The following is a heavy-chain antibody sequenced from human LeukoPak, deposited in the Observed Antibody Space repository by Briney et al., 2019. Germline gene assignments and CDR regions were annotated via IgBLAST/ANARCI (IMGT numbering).Heavy chain of an antibody. CDR3: AKDPRGSSSSVRYYYYYMDV. CDR2: IRNDGSNK. D-gene: IGHD6-6*01. V-gene: IGHV3-30*02. CDR1: GFTFSSYG. J-gene: IGHJ6*03. Sequence: PGGSLRLSCAASGFTFSSYGMHWVRQAPGKGLDWLAYIRNDGSNKYYADSVKGRFTISRDNSKNTLYLQMNSLRAEDTAVYYCAKDPRGSSSSVRYYYYYMDVWGKGTTVTVSS.